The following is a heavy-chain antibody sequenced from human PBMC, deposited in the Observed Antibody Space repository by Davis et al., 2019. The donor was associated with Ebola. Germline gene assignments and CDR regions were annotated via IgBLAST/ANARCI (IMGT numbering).Heavy chain of an antibody. D-gene: IGHD3-22*01. J-gene: IGHJ3*02. CDR3: AKDWLGVVVVITTSAFDI. V-gene: IGHV3-30-3*01. CDR1: GFTFSSYA. CDR2: ISYDGSNK. Sequence: GESLKISCAASGFTFSSYAMHWVRQAPGKGLEWVAVISYDGSNKYYADSVKGRFTISRDNSKNTLYLQMNSLRAEDTAVYYCAKDWLGVVVVITTSAFDIWGQGTMVTVSS.